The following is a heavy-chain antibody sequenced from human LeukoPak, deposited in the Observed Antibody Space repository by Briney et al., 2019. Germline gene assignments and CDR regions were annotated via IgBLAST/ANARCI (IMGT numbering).Heavy chain of an antibody. Sequence: ASVKVSCKASGYTFTRYYMHWVRQAPGQGLEWMGIINPSGGSTNYAQKFQGRVTMTRDTSISTAYMELSSLRSDDTAVYYCARSGFGSGISFDPWGQGTLVTVSS. CDR1: GYTFTRYY. D-gene: IGHD3-10*01. CDR2: INPSGGST. J-gene: IGHJ5*02. CDR3: ARSGFGSGISFDP. V-gene: IGHV1-46*01.